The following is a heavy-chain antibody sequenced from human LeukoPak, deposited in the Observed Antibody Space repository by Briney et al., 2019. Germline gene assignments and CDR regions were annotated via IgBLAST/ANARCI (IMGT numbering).Heavy chain of an antibody. Sequence: PGGSLRLSCAASGFTFSSYSMNWVRQAPGKGLEWVSSISSSSSYIYYADSVKGRFTISRDNAKNSLYLQMNSLRAEDTAVYYCARPSVTRKYIDYWGQGTLVTVSS. CDR1: GFTFSSYS. CDR2: ISSSSSYI. V-gene: IGHV3-21*01. D-gene: IGHD4-17*01. J-gene: IGHJ4*02. CDR3: ARPSVTRKYIDY.